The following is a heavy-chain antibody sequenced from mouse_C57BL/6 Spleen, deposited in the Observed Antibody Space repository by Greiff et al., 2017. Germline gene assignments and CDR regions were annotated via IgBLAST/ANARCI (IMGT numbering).Heavy chain of an antibody. D-gene: IGHD1-1*01. CDR1: GYAFSSSW. Sequence: VQLQQSGPELVKPGASVKISCKASGYAFSSSWMNWVKQRPGKGLEWIGRIYPGDGDTNYNGKFKGKATLTADKSSSTAYMQLSSLTSEDSAVYFCARYPYYDGSSPYAMDYWGQGTSVTVSS. CDR2: IYPGDGDT. V-gene: IGHV1-82*01. CDR3: ARYPYYDGSSPYAMDY. J-gene: IGHJ4*01.